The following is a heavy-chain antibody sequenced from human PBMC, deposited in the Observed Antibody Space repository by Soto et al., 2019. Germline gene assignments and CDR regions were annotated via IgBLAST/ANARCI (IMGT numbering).Heavy chain of an antibody. CDR3: AKDGWYDILTGYYQNYYYYYMDV. CDR1: GFTFSSYA. D-gene: IGHD3-9*01. V-gene: IGHV3-23*01. Sequence: PGGSLRLSCAASGFTFSSYAMSWVRQAPGKGLEWVSAISGSGGSTHYADSVKGRFTISRDNSKNTLYLQMNSLRAEDTAVYYCAKDGWYDILTGYYQNYYYYYMDVWGKGTTVTVSS. J-gene: IGHJ6*03. CDR2: ISGSGGST.